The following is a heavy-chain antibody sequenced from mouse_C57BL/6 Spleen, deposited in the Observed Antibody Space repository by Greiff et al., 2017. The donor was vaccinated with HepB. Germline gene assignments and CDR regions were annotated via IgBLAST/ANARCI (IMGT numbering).Heavy chain of an antibody. CDR2: IYPGNSDT. V-gene: IGHV1-5*01. CDR1: GYTFTSYW. J-gene: IGHJ3*01. D-gene: IGHD2-5*01. CDR3: TRGAYYSNPAWFAY. Sequence: VQLKQSGTVLARPGASVKMSCKTSGYTFTSYWMHWVNQRPGQGLEWIGAIYPGNSDTSYNQKFKGKAKLTAVTSASTAYMELSSLTNEDSAVYYCTRGAYYSNPAWFAYWGQGTLVTVSA.